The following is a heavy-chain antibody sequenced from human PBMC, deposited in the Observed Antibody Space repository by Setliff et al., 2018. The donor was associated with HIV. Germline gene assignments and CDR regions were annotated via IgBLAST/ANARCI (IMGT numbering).Heavy chain of an antibody. CDR1: GYTFNNYG. CDR3: ARDVGNLIVVVAVDAFDI. J-gene: IGHJ3*02. Sequence: ASVKVSCKASGYTFNNYGISWVRQAPGQGLEWMGWINTHSGYTNYAQNVQGRVTVTMDTSTSTAYMELRSLKSDDTAVYYCARDVGNLIVVVAVDAFDIWGQGTMVTVS. CDR2: INTHSGYT. D-gene: IGHD2-15*01. V-gene: IGHV1-18*01.